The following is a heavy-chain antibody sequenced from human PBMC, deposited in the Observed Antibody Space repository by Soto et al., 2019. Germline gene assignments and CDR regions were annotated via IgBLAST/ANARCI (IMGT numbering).Heavy chain of an antibody. D-gene: IGHD3-22*01. CDR3: ARTYYYDSSGYYGWFDP. V-gene: IGHV1-3*01. CDR2: INAGNGNT. Sequence: ASVKVSCKASGYTFTSYAMHWVRQAPGQRLEWMGWINAGNGNTKYSQKFQGRVTITRDTSASTAYMELSSLRSEDTAVYYCARTYYYDSSGYYGWFDPWGQGTLVTVSS. CDR1: GYTFTSYA. J-gene: IGHJ5*02.